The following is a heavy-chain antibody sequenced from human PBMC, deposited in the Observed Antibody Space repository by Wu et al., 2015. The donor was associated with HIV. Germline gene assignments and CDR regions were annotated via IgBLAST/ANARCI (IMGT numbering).Heavy chain of an antibody. CDR1: GDTLNRFT. CDR2: IIPLSGTI. CDR3: ARVDSPMALYFFDQ. J-gene: IGHJ4*02. D-gene: IGHD5-18*01. Sequence: QVQLLQSGPEVRRPGSSVRISCKTLGDTLNRFTINWVRQAPGQGVEWVGGIIPLSGTINYAQKFQTRVTITADESTTTAYMELSSLTFEDTAVYYCARVDSPMALYFFDQWGQGTAGHRLL. V-gene: IGHV1-69*12.